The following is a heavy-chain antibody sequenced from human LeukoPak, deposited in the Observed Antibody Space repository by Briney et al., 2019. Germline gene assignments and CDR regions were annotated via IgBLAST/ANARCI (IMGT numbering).Heavy chain of an antibody. V-gene: IGHV3-23*01. J-gene: IGHJ4*02. Sequence: GGSLRLSCAASGFKFSSYAMSWVRQAPGEGREWVSGISAGGDTTYTADSVRGRFTISRDNSNNTLYLQMNILTAEDTAVYYCAAISYSGTWPVGYWGEGILVTVSS. CDR1: GFKFSSYA. CDR2: ISAGGDTT. D-gene: IGHD6-25*01. CDR3: AAISYSGTWPVGY.